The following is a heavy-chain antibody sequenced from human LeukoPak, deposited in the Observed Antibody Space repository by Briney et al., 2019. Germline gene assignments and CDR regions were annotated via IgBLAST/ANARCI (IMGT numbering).Heavy chain of an antibody. D-gene: IGHD1-26*01. J-gene: IGHJ3*02. CDR2: IYTSGST. CDR1: GGSISSGSYY. CDR3: ARDRVLVGAKDAFDI. V-gene: IGHV4-61*02. Sequence: SQTLSLTCTVSGGSISSGSYYWSWIRQPAGKGLEWIGRIYTSGSTNYNPSLKSRVTISVDTSKNQFSLRLTSVTAADTAVYFCARDRVLVGAKDAFDIWGQGTLVTVSS.